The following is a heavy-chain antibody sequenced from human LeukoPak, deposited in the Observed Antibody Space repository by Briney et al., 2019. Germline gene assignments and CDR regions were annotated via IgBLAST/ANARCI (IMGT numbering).Heavy chain of an antibody. CDR3: ARRDHDYGDSVLDY. CDR1: GYSISSGYY. J-gene: IGHJ4*02. D-gene: IGHD4-17*01. Sequence: TSETLSLTCTVSGYSISSGYYWSWIRQPPGKGLEWIGEINHSGSTNYNPSLKSRVTISVDTSKNQFSLKLSSVTAADTAVYYCARRDHDYGDSVLDYWGQGTLVTVSS. V-gene: IGHV4-38-2*02. CDR2: INHSGST.